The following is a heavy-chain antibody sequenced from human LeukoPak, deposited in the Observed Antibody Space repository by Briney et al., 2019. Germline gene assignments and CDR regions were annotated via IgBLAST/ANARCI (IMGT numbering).Heavy chain of an antibody. J-gene: IGHJ4*02. CDR2: IYHSGST. CDR1: GYSISSGYY. CDR3: AIRRDYGGLY. D-gene: IGHD4-17*01. V-gene: IGHV4-38-2*02. Sequence: SETLSLTCTVSGYSISSGYYWGWIRRPPGKGLEWIGTIYHSGSTYYNPSLKSRVTISVDTSKNQFSLKLSSVTAADTAVYYCAIRRDYGGLYWGQGTLVTVSS.